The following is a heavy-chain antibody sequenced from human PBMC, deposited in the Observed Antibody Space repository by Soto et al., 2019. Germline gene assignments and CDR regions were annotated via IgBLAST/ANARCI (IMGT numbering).Heavy chain of an antibody. D-gene: IGHD3-3*01. CDR2: ISGSGGST. J-gene: IGHJ4*02. Sequence: GGSLRLSCAASGFTFSSYAMSWVRQAPRKGLEWVSAISGSGGSTYYADSVKGRFTISRDNSKNTLYLQMNSLRAEDTAVYYCASAPVLRFLEWLFDYWGQGTLVTVSS. V-gene: IGHV3-23*01. CDR1: GFTFSSYA. CDR3: ASAPVLRFLEWLFDY.